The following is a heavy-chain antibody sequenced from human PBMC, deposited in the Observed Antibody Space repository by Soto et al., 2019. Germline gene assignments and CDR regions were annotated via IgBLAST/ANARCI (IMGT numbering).Heavy chain of an antibody. D-gene: IGHD6-19*01. CDR2: ISYDGSNK. V-gene: IGHV3-30*18. J-gene: IGHJ6*03. CDR1: GFTFSSYG. Sequence: QVQLVESGGGVVQPGRSLRLSCAASGFTFSSYGMHWVRQAPGKGLEWVAVISYDGSNKYYADSVKGRFTISRDNSKNTLYLQMNSRRAEDTAVYYCANDYDGESRGWYGYYYYCYMNVWGKGTTVTVSS. CDR3: ANDYDGESRGWYGYYYYCYMNV.